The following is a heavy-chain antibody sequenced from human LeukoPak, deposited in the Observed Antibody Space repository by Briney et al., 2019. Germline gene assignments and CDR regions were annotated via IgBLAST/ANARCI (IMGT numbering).Heavy chain of an antibody. Sequence: GASVKVSCKASGYTFTSYYMHWVRQAPGQGLEWMGIISPSGGSTSYAQKFQGRVTMTRDTSTSTVYMELSSLRSEDTAVYYCARDPSYYDSSGYFDYWGQGTLVTVSS. D-gene: IGHD3-22*01. CDR3: ARDPSYYDSSGYFDY. CDR1: GYTFTSYY. J-gene: IGHJ4*02. V-gene: IGHV1-46*01. CDR2: ISPSGGST.